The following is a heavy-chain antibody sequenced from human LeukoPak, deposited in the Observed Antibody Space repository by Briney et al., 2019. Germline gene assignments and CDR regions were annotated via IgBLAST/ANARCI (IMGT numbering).Heavy chain of an antibody. D-gene: IGHD3-9*01. CDR1: GYTFTSYY. CDR3: ARSYDILTGYYPN. V-gene: IGHV1-46*01. Sequence: ASVKVSCKASGYTFTSYYMHWVRQAPGQGLEWMGIINPSGGSTSYAQKFQGRVTMTRDTSTSTVYMELSSLRSEDTAVHHCARSYDILTGYYPNWGQGTLVTVSS. CDR2: INPSGGST. J-gene: IGHJ4*02.